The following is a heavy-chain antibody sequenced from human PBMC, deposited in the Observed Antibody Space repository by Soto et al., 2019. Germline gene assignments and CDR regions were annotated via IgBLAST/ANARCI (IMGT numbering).Heavy chain of an antibody. CDR2: IWYDGSNK. D-gene: IGHD4-17*01. CDR3: ARGPDYGDYLIFDY. Sequence: TGGSLRLSCAASGFTFSSYGMHWVRQAPGKGLEWVAVIWYDGSNKYYADSVKGRFTISRDNSKNTLYLQMNSLRAEDTAVYYRARGPDYGDYLIFDYWGQGTLVTVS. J-gene: IGHJ4*02. V-gene: IGHV3-33*01. CDR1: GFTFSSYG.